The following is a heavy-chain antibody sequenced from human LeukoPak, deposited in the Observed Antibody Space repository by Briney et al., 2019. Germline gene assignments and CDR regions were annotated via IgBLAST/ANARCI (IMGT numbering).Heavy chain of an antibody. J-gene: IGHJ4*02. CDR1: GGSISSYY. Sequence: SETLSLTCTVSGGSISSYYWSWIRQPPGKGLEWIGYIYYSGSTNYNPSLKSRVTKSVDTSKNQFSLKLSSVTAADTAVYYCAREGVYGIIDYWGQGTLVTVSS. CDR3: AREGVYGIIDY. CDR2: IYYSGST. V-gene: IGHV4-59*01. D-gene: IGHD1-1*01.